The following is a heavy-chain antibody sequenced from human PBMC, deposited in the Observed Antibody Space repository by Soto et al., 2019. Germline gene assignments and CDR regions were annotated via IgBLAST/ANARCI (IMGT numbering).Heavy chain of an antibody. CDR1: GGSISSYY. CDR3: ATDDEISAYCTNGVCYTSWFEP. D-gene: IGHD2-8*01. V-gene: IGHV4-4*07. CDR2: IYTSGST. J-gene: IGHJ5*02. Sequence: SETLSLTCTVSGGSISSYYWSWIRQPAGKGLEWIGRIYTSGSTNYNPSLKSRVTMSVDTSKNQFSLKLSSVTAADTAVYYCATDDEISAYCTNGVCYTSWFEPWGQGTLVTVS.